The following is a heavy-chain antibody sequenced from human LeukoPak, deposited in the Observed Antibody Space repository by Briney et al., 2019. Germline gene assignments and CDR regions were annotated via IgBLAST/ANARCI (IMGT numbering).Heavy chain of an antibody. CDR1: GFTFSSYA. V-gene: IGHV3-23*01. J-gene: IGHJ4*02. CDR2: ISGSGGST. CDR3: AKIVRYYYDSSGYRGYFDY. Sequence: GGSLRLSCAASGFTFSSYAMSWVRQAPGKGLEWVSAISGSGGSTYYADSVKGRFTISRDNSKNTLYLQMNSLRAEDTAAYYCAKIVRYYYDSSGYRGYFDYWGQGTLVTVSS. D-gene: IGHD3-22*01.